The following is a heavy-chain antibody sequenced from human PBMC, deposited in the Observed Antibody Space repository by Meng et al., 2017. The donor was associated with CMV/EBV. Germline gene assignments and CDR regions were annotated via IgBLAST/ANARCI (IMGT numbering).Heavy chain of an antibody. Sequence: GGSLRPSCAAFGFTFSSYWMSWVRQAPGKGLEWVANIKQDGSEKYYVDSVKGRFTISRDNAKISLYLQMYSLRAEATAVYYCARIVTQWRYCSSTSCYKSGYFDLWGRGTLVTVSS. D-gene: IGHD2-2*01. CDR3: ARIVTQWRYCSSTSCYKSGYFDL. V-gene: IGHV3-7*01. CDR2: IKQDGSEK. J-gene: IGHJ2*01. CDR1: GFTFSSYW.